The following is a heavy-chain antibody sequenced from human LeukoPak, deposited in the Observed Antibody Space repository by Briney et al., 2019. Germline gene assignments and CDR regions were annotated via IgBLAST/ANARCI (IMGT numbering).Heavy chain of an antibody. CDR2: IAFGGSKT. Sequence: PGGSLRLSCAASGFTVSIYAMHWVRQAPGKGLEWVAVIAFGGSKTYYADSMKGRCTISRENSKNTLYLQMNSLRAEDTAAYYCARDRHPYYHYYGMDVWGQGTTVTVSS. V-gene: IGHV3-30-3*01. CDR1: GFTVSIYA. CDR3: ARDRHPYYHYYGMDV. J-gene: IGHJ6*02. D-gene: IGHD6-6*01.